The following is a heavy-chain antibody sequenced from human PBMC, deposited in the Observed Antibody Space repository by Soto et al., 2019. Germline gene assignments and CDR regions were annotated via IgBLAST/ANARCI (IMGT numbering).Heavy chain of an antibody. D-gene: IGHD3-3*01. CDR1: GFTFSSYA. CDR2: ISGSGGST. J-gene: IGHJ4*02. V-gene: IGHV3-23*01. Sequence: GGSLRLSCAASGFTFSSYAMSWVRQAPGKGLEWVSAISGSGGSTYYADSVKGRFTISRDNSKNTLYLQMNSLRAEDMAVYYCAKDRDFWSGYFGYWGQGTLVTVSS. CDR3: AKDRDFWSGYFGY.